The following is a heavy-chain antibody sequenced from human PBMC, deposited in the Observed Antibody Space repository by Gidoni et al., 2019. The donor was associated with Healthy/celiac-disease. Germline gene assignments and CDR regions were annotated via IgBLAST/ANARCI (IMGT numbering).Heavy chain of an antibody. J-gene: IGHJ4*02. D-gene: IGHD6-19*01. Sequence: QVQLQESGPGLVKPSETLSLTCTVSGGSLSSYYWSWSRQPPGKGLEWIGYINYSGSTNYNPSLKSRVTISVDTSKNQFALKLSSVTAADTAVYYCARAWYSSGWYWDYWGQGTLVTVSS. V-gene: IGHV4-59*01. CDR3: ARAWYSSGWYWDY. CDR1: GGSLSSYY. CDR2: INYSGST.